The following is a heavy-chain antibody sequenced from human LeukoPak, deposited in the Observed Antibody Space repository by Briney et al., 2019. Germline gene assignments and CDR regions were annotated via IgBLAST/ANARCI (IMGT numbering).Heavy chain of an antibody. Sequence: NPSETLSFTCTVSGGSINSSDYYWGWIRHPPGKGLQWIGGIYYSGRSFYGPSLMSRVTMSVDTSKNQFSLKLSSVTAADTAVFYCARSHFENSGYPHSFDSWGQGTLVTVSS. CDR1: GGSINSSDYY. J-gene: IGHJ4*02. V-gene: IGHV4-39*07. CDR3: ARSHFENSGYPHSFDS. D-gene: IGHD3-22*01. CDR2: IYYSGRS.